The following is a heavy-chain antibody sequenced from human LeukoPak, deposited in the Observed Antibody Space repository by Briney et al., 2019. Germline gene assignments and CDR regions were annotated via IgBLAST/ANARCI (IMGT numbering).Heavy chain of an antibody. V-gene: IGHV1-69*04. CDR3: ASYDGYPFDI. D-gene: IGHD5-24*01. J-gene: IGHJ3*02. Sequence: ASVKVSCKASGGTFSSYAISWVRQAPGQGLEWMGRIIPILGIANYAQKFQGRVTITADKSTSTAYMELSSLRSEDTAVYCCASYDGYPFDIWGQGTMVTVSS. CDR2: IIPILGIA. CDR1: GGTFSSYA.